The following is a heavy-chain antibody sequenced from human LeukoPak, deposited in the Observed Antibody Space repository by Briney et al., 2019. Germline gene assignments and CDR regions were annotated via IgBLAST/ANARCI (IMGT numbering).Heavy chain of an antibody. CDR1: RYTFTSYD. Sequence: ASVKVSCKASRYTFTSYDIHWVREAAGHGLEWMGWMNPNTGRTGYAQKFQGRITMTRDTSINTAYMELTNLRSEDTAIYYCARLSQTPDYYTLGGYYYLGYWGQGTPVTVSS. CDR3: ARLSQTPDYYTLGGYYYLGY. V-gene: IGHV1-8*01. D-gene: IGHD3-10*01. J-gene: IGHJ4*02. CDR2: MNPNTGRT.